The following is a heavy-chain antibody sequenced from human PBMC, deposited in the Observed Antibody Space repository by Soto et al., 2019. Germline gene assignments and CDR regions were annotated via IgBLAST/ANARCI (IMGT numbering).Heavy chain of an antibody. CDR2: ITYSGNT. D-gene: IGHD3-10*01. J-gene: IGHJ5*02. CDR1: GGSINYYY. CDR3: ARDRLGSGSYLAFDP. Sequence: QVQLQESGPGLVKPSETLSLTCTVSGGSINYYYWSWIRQPPGRGLEWIGYITYSGNTNYNTSLKSRVSISLDTSRNQFSLMLCSVTAADTAVYYCARDRLGSGSYLAFDPWGQGTLVTVSS. V-gene: IGHV4-59*01.